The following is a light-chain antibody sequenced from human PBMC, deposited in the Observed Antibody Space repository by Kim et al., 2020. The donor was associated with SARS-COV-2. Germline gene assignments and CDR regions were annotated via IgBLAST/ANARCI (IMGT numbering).Light chain of an antibody. CDR1: QDISNY. CDR3: QQYDNLLT. V-gene: IGKV1-33*01. J-gene: IGKJ4*01. Sequence: SASVGDRVTNTCQASQDISNYLNWYQQKPGKAPKRLIYDASNLETGVPSRCSGSGSGTDFTFTISSLQPEDIATYYCQQYDNLLTFGGGTKVDIK. CDR2: DAS.